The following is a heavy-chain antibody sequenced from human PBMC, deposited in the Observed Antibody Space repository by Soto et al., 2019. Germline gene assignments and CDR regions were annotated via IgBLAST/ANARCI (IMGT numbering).Heavy chain of an antibody. CDR1: GFTFSSYS. Sequence: GGSLRLSCAASGFTFSSYSMNWFRQAPGKGLEWVSYIGSRGAIYYADSVKGRFTISRDTSKNILYLQMNSLRAEDTAEYYCARHYSAMGVWGQGTTVTVSS. CDR2: IGSRGAI. V-gene: IGHV3-48*01. J-gene: IGHJ6*02. CDR3: ARHYSAMGV.